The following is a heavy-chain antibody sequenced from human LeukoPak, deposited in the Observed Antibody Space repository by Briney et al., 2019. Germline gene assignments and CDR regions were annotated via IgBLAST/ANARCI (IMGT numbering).Heavy chain of an antibody. V-gene: IGHV4-39*07. CDR3: ARGGSYGYY. J-gene: IGHJ4*02. D-gene: IGHD5-18*01. CDR2: IYYSGST. Sequence: QVSETLSLTCTVSGGSISSSSYYWGWVRHPPGKGLEWIGSIYYSGSTNYNPSLKSRVTISVDMSKNQFSLKLSSVTAADTAIYYCARGGSYGYYWGQGTLVTVSS. CDR1: GGSISSSSYY.